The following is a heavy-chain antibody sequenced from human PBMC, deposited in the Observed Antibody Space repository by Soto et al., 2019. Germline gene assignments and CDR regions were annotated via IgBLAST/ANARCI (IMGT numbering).Heavy chain of an antibody. CDR1: GFIFSSYA. CDR2: ISSNGGST. Sequence: EVQLVESGGGLVQPGGSLRLSCAASGFIFSSYAMHWVRQAPGKGLEYVSAISSNGGSTYYANSVKGRFTISRDNSKNSLYLQMGSLRAEDMAVYYCARGPGYYFDYWGQGTLVTVS. V-gene: IGHV3-64*01. CDR3: ARGPGYYFDY. J-gene: IGHJ4*02.